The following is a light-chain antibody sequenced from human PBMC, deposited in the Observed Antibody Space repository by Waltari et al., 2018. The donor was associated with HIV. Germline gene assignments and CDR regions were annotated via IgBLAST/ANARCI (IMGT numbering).Light chain of an antibody. CDR1: STDIGRYGY. J-gene: IGLJ2*01. CDR2: EVT. V-gene: IGLV2-8*01. CDR3: SSYASNSNLI. Sequence: QSALTQPPSASGSPGQSVTISCTGHSTDIGRYGYVSWYQQHPGKAPKLVIYEVTKRPSGVPDRFSGSKSDSTASLTVSGLQAEDEADYYCSSYASNSNLIFGGGTKLTVL.